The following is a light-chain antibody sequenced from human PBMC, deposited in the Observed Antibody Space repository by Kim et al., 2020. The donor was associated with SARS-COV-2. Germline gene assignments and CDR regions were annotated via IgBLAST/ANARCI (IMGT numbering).Light chain of an antibody. Sequence: GQSVTISCSGRSSNSGSNTVNWYQQLPGTAPKLLIYSNNQRPSGVPDRFSGSKSGTSASLAISGLQSEDGADYYCAAWDDSLNGPVFGGGTQLTVL. J-gene: IGLJ2*01. CDR2: SNN. CDR3: AAWDDSLNGPV. V-gene: IGLV1-44*01. CDR1: SSNSGSNT.